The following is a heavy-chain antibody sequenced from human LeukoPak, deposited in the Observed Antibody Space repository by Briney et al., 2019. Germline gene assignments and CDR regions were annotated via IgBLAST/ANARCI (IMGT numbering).Heavy chain of an antibody. V-gene: IGHV1-8*03. D-gene: IGHD3-10*01. CDR3: ARRSGSGRNPFHI. J-gene: IGHJ3*02. CDR2: MNPNSGNT. Sequence: ASVKVSCKASGYTFTTYDINWVRQATGQGLEWMGWMNPNSGNTGYAQKFQGRVTITRSTSISTAYMELSSLRSEDTAVYYCARRSGSGRNPFHIWGQGTTVTVSS. CDR1: GYTFTTYD.